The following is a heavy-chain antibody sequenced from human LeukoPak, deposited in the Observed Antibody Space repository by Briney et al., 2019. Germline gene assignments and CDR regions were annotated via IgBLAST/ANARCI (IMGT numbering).Heavy chain of an antibody. CDR3: ARAIDYGYPGGY. CDR2: IKQDGTEK. D-gene: IGHD4-17*01. V-gene: IGHV3-7*01. Sequence: GGSLRLSCVASGFTFSNFWMSWVRQAPGKGLEWVANIKQDGTEKYYVDSVKGRFTVSRDNAKNSLYLQMNSLRAEDTAVYYCARAIDYGYPGGYWGQGTLVTVSS. CDR1: GFTFSNFW. J-gene: IGHJ4*02.